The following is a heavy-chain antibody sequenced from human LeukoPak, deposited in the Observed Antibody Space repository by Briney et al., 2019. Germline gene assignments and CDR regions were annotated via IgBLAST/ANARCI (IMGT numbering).Heavy chain of an antibody. V-gene: IGHV3-64*01. D-gene: IGHD5-18*01. CDR3: ARVGGGMQLWFAYDI. Sequence: SVGSLRLSCAASGFTFSNYGMHWVRQAPGKGLEYVAAISTNGGSTYYTNYVKGRFTISRDNSKNTLYLQMGSLRPEDMAVYYCARVGGGMQLWFAYDIWGQGTVVTISS. J-gene: IGHJ3*02. CDR1: GFTFSNYG. CDR2: ISTNGGST.